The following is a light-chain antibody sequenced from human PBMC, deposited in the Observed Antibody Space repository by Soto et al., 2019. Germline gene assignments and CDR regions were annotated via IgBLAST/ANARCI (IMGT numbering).Light chain of an antibody. Sequence: QSALTQPTSVSGSLGQSIPIPCIGTSGKVVGYNYVSWYQQHPGKAPKFMIYDVSNRPSGVSNRFSGSKSGNTASLTISGLQAEDEADYYCSSYTTSNTRQIVFGTGTKLTVL. V-gene: IGLV2-14*03. CDR3: SSYTTSNTRQIV. CDR2: DVS. CDR1: SGKVVGYNY. J-gene: IGLJ1*01.